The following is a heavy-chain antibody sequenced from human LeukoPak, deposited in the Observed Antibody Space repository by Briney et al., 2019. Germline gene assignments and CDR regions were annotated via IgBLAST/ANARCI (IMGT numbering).Heavy chain of an antibody. Sequence: SETLSLTCTVSGGSLSSAHGWSWIRQPPGKGLEWIGYSQNSGCTNCNPSLKSRVTISVDTSKNQFSLKLSSVTAADTAVYYCARGADYGGNSVPFDYWGQGTLVTVSS. V-gene: IGHV4-61*01. CDR1: GGSLSSAHG. CDR3: ARGADYGGNSVPFDY. J-gene: IGHJ4*02. CDR2: SQNSGCT. D-gene: IGHD4-23*01.